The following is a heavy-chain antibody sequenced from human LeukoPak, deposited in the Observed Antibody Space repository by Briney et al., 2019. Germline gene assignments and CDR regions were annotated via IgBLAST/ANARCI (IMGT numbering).Heavy chain of an antibody. Sequence: GGSLRLSCVASGFTFSNYAMSWVRHAPGRGREWVSAITGSGTNRYYADSLKGRVTTITDNSKNTVFLQMKSLRPEDTAIYYCVIWGDYDVLTGYYVPDYWGQGTLVTVAS. CDR2: ITGSGTNR. J-gene: IGHJ4*02. D-gene: IGHD3-9*01. CDR1: GFTFSNYA. V-gene: IGHV3-23*01. CDR3: VIWGDYDVLTGYYVPDY.